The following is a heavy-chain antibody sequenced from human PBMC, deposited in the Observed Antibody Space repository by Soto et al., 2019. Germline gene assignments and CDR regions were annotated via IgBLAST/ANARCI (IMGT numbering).Heavy chain of an antibody. CDR2: INHSGST. CDR3: ARSPTRSSTLSNWFDP. J-gene: IGHJ5*02. Sequence: QVQLQQWGAGLLKPSETLSLTCAVYGGSFSGYYWSWIRQPPGKGLEWIGEINHSGSTYYNPSLKSRVTVSVDRSKNQFSLKLSFVTAADTAVYYCARSPTRSSTLSNWFDPWGQGTLVTVSS. V-gene: IGHV4-34*01. CDR1: GGSFSGYY. D-gene: IGHD2-2*01.